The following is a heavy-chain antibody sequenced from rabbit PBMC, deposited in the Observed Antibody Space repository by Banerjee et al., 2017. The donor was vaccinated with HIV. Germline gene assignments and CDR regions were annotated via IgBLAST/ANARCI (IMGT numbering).Heavy chain of an antibody. D-gene: IGHD4-1*01. CDR2: IDTGDGRT. CDR1: GFSFSGSYY. V-gene: IGHV1S40*01. CDR3: ARTVSSGWGGFFNL. Sequence: QSLEESGGALVTPGASLTLTCTASGFSFSGSYYMCWVRQAPGKGLEWIGCIDTGDGRTYYASWVNGRFTISLDNAQNTVFLQMTSLTVADTATYFCARTVSSGWGGFFNLWGPGTLVTVS. J-gene: IGHJ4*01.